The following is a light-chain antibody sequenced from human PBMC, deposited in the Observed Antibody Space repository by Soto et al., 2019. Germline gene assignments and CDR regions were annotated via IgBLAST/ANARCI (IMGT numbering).Light chain of an antibody. CDR1: SSNIGSNT. CDR2: DND. Sequence: QSVLTRQPSASGTPGQRVTISAAGSSSNIGSNTVSWYQQLPGTAPKLLIYDNDERPSGVPARFSGSKSGTSASLAISGLQSEDEGDYYCATWDDSRNGYVFGPGTKVTVL. J-gene: IGLJ1*01. CDR3: ATWDDSRNGYV. V-gene: IGLV1-44*01.